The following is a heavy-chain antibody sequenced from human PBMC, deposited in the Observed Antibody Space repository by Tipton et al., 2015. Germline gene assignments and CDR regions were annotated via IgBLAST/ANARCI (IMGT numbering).Heavy chain of an antibody. CDR2: TIPLLGTT. Sequence: QLVQSGAEVKKPGSSVKVSCKASGGTFSSYAISWVRQAPGQGLEWLGGTIPLLGTTIYAQKFQGRLTITADAFTTTAYMELSSLTSGDTAIYYCARMSGYFDYWGQGTLVTVSS. V-gene: IGHV1-69*01. D-gene: IGHD3-3*01. CDR3: ARMSGYFDY. J-gene: IGHJ4*02. CDR1: GGTFSSYA.